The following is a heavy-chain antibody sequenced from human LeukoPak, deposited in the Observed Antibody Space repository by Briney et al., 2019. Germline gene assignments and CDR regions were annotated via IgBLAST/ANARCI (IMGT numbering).Heavy chain of an antibody. CDR2: IYYSGST. J-gene: IGHJ6*03. CDR1: GGSISSGDYY. Sequence: PSETLSLTCTVSGGSISSGDYYWSWIRQPPGKGLEWIGYIYYSGSTYYNPSLKSRVTISVDTSKNQFSLKLSSVTAADTAVYYCARVPSAKGARHYYYYYYMDVWGKGTTVTVSS. V-gene: IGHV4-30-4*08. D-gene: IGHD2-2*01. CDR3: ARVPSAKGARHYYYYYYMDV.